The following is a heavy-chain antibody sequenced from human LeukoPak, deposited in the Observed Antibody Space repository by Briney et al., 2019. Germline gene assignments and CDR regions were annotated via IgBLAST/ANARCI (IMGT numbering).Heavy chain of an antibody. Sequence: GGSLRLSCAASGFTFDDYAMHWVRQAPGKGLEWVSGISWNSGSIGYADSVKGRFTISRDNAKNSLYLQMNSLRAEDTALYYCAKEEGDYYDSSGANWFDPWGQGTLVTVSS. CDR1: GFTFDDYA. CDR3: AKEEGDYYDSSGANWFDP. CDR2: ISWNSGSI. V-gene: IGHV3-9*01. D-gene: IGHD3-22*01. J-gene: IGHJ5*02.